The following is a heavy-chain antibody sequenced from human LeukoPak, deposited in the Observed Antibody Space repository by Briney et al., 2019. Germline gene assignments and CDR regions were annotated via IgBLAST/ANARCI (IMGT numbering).Heavy chain of an antibody. CDR1: GYTFTSYA. CDR3: ARRRSGYLALDY. D-gene: IGHD3-3*01. CDR2: INAGNGNT. J-gene: IGHJ4*02. Sequence: ASVKVSCTASGYTFTSYAMHWVRQAPGQRLEWMGWINAGNGNTKYSQKFQGRVTMTRDTSTSTVYMGLSSLRSEDTAVYYCARRRSGYLALDYWGQGTLVTVSS. V-gene: IGHV1-3*01.